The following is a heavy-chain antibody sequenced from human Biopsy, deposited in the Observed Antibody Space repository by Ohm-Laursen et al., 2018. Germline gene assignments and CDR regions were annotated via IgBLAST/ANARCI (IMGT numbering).Heavy chain of an antibody. Sequence: TLSLTCTVSGVSINGGRYYWNWIRHPPGKGLEWIGNIFYSANTYYNPSLKSRVTISVDTSKNQFSLKLSSVIAADTAVYYWARLGSGDYLPTFFDFWGQGTLVTVSS. V-gene: IGHV4-31*03. CDR2: IFYSANT. J-gene: IGHJ4*02. D-gene: IGHD5-12*01. CDR3: ARLGSGDYLPTFFDF. CDR1: GVSINGGRYY.